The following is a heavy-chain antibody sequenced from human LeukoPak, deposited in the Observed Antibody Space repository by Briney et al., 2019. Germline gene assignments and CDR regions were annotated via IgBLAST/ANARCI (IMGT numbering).Heavy chain of an antibody. J-gene: IGHJ4*02. Sequence: SETLSLTCIVSGLSISSYSWNWIRQSPGKGLEWVGYFSNRGTTSYNPSLNSRVTISVDTSKNQLSLKLTSVTDADTAVYYCARWDDSDWGFGNWGPGTLVTVSS. CDR1: GLSISSYS. CDR3: ARWDDSDWGFGN. V-gene: IGHV4-59*08. D-gene: IGHD6-19*01. CDR2: FSNRGTT.